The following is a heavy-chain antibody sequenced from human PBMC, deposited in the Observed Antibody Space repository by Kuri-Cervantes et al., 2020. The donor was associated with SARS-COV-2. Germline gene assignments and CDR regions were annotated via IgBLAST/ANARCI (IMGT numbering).Heavy chain of an antibody. CDR3: VKEASSGGWYGGD. CDR1: GLTVFSHAW. D-gene: IGHD6-19*01. CDR2: ISYDARNE. V-gene: IGHV3-30*18. J-gene: IGHJ4*02. Sequence: GESLKISCAVSGLTVFSHAWINWVRQAPGKGLEFVAAISYDARNEHYIDSVQGRFTIFRDNFNNILYLQMNSLKPEDTALYYCVKEASSGGWYGGDWGQGSLVTVSS.